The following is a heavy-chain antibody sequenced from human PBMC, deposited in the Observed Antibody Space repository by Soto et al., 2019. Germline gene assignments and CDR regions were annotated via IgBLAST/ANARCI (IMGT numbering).Heavy chain of an antibody. V-gene: IGHV1-3*01. J-gene: IGHJ4*02. CDR3: ARGPTGRDGYNLDY. CDR1: GYTFTSYA. Sequence: QVQLVQSGAEVKKPGASVKVSCKASGYTFTSYAMHWVRQAPGQRLEWMGWINAGNGNTKYSQKVQGRVTITRDTYASTAYMELSSLRSEDTAVYYCARGPTGRDGYNLDYWGQGTLVTVSS. D-gene: IGHD5-12*01. CDR2: INAGNGNT.